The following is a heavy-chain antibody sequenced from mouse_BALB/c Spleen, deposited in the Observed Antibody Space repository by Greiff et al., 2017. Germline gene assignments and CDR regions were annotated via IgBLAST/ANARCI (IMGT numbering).Heavy chain of an antibody. D-gene: IGHD2-1*01. CDR2: IFPGTGTT. J-gene: IGHJ3*01. CDR3: ASIYYGNSAWFAY. V-gene: IGHV1S132*01. CDR1: GYTFTSYW. Sequence: QVQLQQSGAELVKPGASVKLSCKPSGYTFTSYWIQWVKQRPGQGLGWIGEIFPGTGTTYYNEKFKGKATLTIDTSSSTAYMQLSSLTSEDSAVYFCASIYYGNSAWFAYWGQGTLVTVSA.